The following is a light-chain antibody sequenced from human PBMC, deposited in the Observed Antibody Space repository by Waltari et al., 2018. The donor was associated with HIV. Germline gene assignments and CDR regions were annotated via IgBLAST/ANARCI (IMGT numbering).Light chain of an antibody. CDR1: SSNIGSRP. CDR2: RRD. J-gene: IGLJ2*01. CDR3: ASWDDSLNGVI. Sequence: QSVLTQPPSASGTPGQRVTISCSGSSSNIGSRPVTWYQQLAGSAPTLRIYRRDLRPSGVPDRVSGSKSAPSASLAISGLQSEDEATYYCASWDDSLNGVIFGGGTELTVL. V-gene: IGLV1-44*01.